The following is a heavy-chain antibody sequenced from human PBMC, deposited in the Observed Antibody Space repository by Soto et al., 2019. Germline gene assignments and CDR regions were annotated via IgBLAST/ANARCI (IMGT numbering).Heavy chain of an antibody. CDR2: INHSGST. CDR1: WGNCSGYC. Sequence: LLILCVRWTVVWGNCSGYCWRWIRQNPGKGLEWIGEINHSGSTNYNPSLKSRVTISVDTSKNQFSLKLSSVTAADTAVYYCARKPGTIQYTRDAFDIWGQGTMVIVSS. V-gene: IGHV4-34*01. J-gene: IGHJ3*02. D-gene: IGHD4-17*01. CDR3: ARKPGTIQYTRDAFDI.